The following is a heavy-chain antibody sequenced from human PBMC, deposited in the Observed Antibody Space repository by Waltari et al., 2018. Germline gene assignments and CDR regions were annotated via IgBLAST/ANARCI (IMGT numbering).Heavy chain of an antibody. D-gene: IGHD6-19*01. V-gene: IGHV4-34*01. CDR1: GGSFIGYY. CDR3: ARQFSSGWYSEY. J-gene: IGHJ4*02. CDR2: INHSGST. Sequence: QVQLQQWGAGLLKPSETLSLTCAVDGGSFIGYYWGWFRQSPGKGLEWIGEINHSGSTNYNPSLKSRVTISVDTSKNQFSLKVSSVTATDTAVYYCARQFSSGWYSEYWGQGTLVTVSS.